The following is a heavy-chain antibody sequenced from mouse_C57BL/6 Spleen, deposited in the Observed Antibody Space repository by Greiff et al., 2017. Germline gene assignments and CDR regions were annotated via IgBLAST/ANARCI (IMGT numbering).Heavy chain of an antibody. CDR3: GSSRGWFAY. Sequence: VKLVESGPGLVAPSQCLSITCTVSGFSLTSYGVSWVRQPPGKGLEWLGVIWGDGSTNYHSALISRLSISKDNSKSQVFLKLNRRQTDDTATYYCGSSRGWFAYWGQGTLVTVSA. CDR2: IWGDGST. V-gene: IGHV2-3*01. CDR1: GFSLTSYG. D-gene: IGHD1-1*01. J-gene: IGHJ3*01.